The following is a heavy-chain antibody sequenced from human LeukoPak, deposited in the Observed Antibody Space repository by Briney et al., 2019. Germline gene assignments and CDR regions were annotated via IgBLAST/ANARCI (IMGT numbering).Heavy chain of an antibody. CDR3: ARATLRIGAFDY. D-gene: IGHD2/OR15-2a*01. V-gene: IGHV3-33*01. Sequence: GRSLRLSCAASGFTFSSYGMHWVRQAPGKGLEWVAVIWYDGSNKYYADSVKGRFTISRDNSKNTLYLQMNSLRAEDTAVYYCARATLRIGAFDYWGQGTLVTVSS. CDR1: GFTFSSYG. CDR2: IWYDGSNK. J-gene: IGHJ4*02.